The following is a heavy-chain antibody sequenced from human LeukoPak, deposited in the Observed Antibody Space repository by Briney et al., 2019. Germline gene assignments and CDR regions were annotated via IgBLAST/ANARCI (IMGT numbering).Heavy chain of an antibody. V-gene: IGHV3-33*01. CDR3: ARCFDI. CDR2: IWYDGTNK. Sequence: GTSLRLSCAASGFTFSDYGMHWVRQAPGKGLEWVAVIWYDGTNKYYADSVKDRFTISRDNAKNSLYLQMNSLRAEDTAVYYCARCFDIWGQGTMVTVSS. J-gene: IGHJ3*02. CDR1: GFTFSDYG.